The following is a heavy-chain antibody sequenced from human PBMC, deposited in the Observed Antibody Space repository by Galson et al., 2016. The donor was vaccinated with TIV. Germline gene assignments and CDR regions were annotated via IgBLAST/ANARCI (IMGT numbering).Heavy chain of an antibody. CDR1: GYSFTGSW. V-gene: IGHV5-51*01. Sequence: QSGAEVKKPGESLKISCKGSGYSFTGSWIDWVRQVPGKGLEWMGVIYPGDSDTKYSPAFHGHVTISVDTSISTAFLAWSSRKASDTAIYYCARRGREETNEGGLDVWGQGTTVTVSS. D-gene: IGHD1-1*01. CDR3: ARRGREETNEGGLDV. J-gene: IGHJ6*02. CDR2: IYPGDSDT.